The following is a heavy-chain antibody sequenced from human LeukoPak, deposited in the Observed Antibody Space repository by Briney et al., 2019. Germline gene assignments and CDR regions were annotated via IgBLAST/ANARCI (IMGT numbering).Heavy chain of an antibody. J-gene: IGHJ4*02. CDR3: ARPRYGSGSLDS. V-gene: IGHV4-34*01. CDR2: IKHSGST. CDR1: GGSFSGSY. Sequence: KASETLSLTCAVYGGSFSGSYWTWIRQPPGKGLEWIGEIKHSGSTTYNPSLNNRVTISVDTSKNQFSLKLSSVTAADTAVYYCARPRYGSGSLDSWGQGTLVTVSS. D-gene: IGHD3-10*01.